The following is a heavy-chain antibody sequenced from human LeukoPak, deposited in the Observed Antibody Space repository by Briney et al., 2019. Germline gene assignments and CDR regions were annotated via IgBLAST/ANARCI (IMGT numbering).Heavy chain of an antibody. Sequence: GESLRLSCTASGFTSGAYDMHGVRQITGGGLEWVSTSGTVGDTFYSDSVKGRFTISRENAKNSVHLQMNSLRVEDSAIYFCVRAAMPYIINGRRFDYWGQGTLVTVSS. V-gene: IGHV3-13*04. J-gene: IGHJ4*02. CDR2: SGTVGDT. CDR3: VRAAMPYIINGRRFDY. D-gene: IGHD2-2*01. CDR1: GFTSGAYD.